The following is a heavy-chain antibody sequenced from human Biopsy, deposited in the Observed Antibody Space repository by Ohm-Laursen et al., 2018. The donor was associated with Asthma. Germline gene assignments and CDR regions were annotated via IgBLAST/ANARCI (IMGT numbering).Heavy chain of an antibody. Sequence: SRSLSCSASGFTFSSYGMHWVRQAPGEGLERAAVICYDGSNKYYADSVKGRFTISRDNAKNSLYLQMNSLRAEDTALYYCAKGEWELLEANFDYWGQGTLVTVSS. CDR1: GFTFSSYG. D-gene: IGHD1-26*01. J-gene: IGHJ4*02. CDR2: ICYDGSNK. V-gene: IGHV3-33*03. CDR3: AKGEWELLEANFDY.